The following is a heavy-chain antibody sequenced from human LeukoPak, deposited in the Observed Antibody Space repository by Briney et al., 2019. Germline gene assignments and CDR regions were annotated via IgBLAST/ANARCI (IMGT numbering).Heavy chain of an antibody. D-gene: IGHD5-12*01. Sequence: SETLSFTCTVSGGSISSYYWSWIRQPPGKGLEWIGYIYYSGSTNYNPSLKSRVTISVDTSKNQFSLKLSSVTAADTAVYYCARVVGVATRAFDYWGQGTLVTVSS. CDR1: GGSISSYY. V-gene: IGHV4-59*01. J-gene: IGHJ4*02. CDR3: ARVVGVATRAFDY. CDR2: IYYSGST.